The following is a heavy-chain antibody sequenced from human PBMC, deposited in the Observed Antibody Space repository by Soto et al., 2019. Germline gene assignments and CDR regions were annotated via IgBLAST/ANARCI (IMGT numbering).Heavy chain of an antibody. V-gene: IGHV4-38-2*02. CDR1: GYSISSGYY. Sequence: SETLSLTCAVSGYSISSGYYWGWIRQPPGKGLEWIGSIYHSGSTYYNPSLKSRVTISADTSKNRFSLKLSSVTAADTAVYYCAREGYSYGSDFDYWGQGTLVTVSS. D-gene: IGHD5-18*01. CDR3: AREGYSYGSDFDY. J-gene: IGHJ4*02. CDR2: IYHSGST.